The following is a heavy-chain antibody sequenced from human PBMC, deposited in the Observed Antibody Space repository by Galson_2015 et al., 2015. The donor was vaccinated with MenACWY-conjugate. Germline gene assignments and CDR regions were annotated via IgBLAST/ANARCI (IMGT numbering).Heavy chain of an antibody. D-gene: IGHD5-12*01. CDR2: SKHDGSET. V-gene: IGHV3-74*01. CDR3: AKGGTGYGNFEH. CDR1: GFSLGAYW. J-gene: IGHJ4*02. Sequence: SLRLSCAASGFSLGAYWMHWVRQVPGKGLEWVSRSKHDGSETYYADSVKGRFTISRDNAKNTLYLEMNSLRSEDTAVYYCAKGGTGYGNFEHWGQGTLVTVSS.